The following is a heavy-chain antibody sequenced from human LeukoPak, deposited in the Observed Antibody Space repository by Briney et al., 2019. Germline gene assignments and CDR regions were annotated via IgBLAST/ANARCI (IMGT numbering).Heavy chain of an antibody. Sequence: SETLSLTCTVSGGSISSYYWSWIRQPAGKGLEWIGRIYTSGSTNYNPSLKSRVTMSVDTSKNQFSLKLSSVTAADTAVYYCAREGGQQLVLRNYYYYGMDVWGQGTTATVSS. CDR1: GGSISSYY. CDR3: AREGGQQLVLRNYYYYGMDV. V-gene: IGHV4-4*07. J-gene: IGHJ6*02. D-gene: IGHD6-13*01. CDR2: IYTSGST.